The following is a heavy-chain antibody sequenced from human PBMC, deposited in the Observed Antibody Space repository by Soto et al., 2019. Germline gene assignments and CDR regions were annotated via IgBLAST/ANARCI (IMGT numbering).Heavy chain of an antibody. CDR3: ARDLATVRQVGWFDP. D-gene: IGHD4-17*01. CDR2: IYYSGST. V-gene: IGHV4-30-4*01. CDR1: GGSISSGDYY. Sequence: QVQLQESGPGLVKPSQTLSLTCTVSGGSISSGDYYWSWIRQPPGKGLEWIGYIYYSGSTYYNPSLKSRVTISVDTSKNQFSLKLSAVTAAYTAVYYCARDLATVRQVGWFDPWGQGTLVTVSS. J-gene: IGHJ5*02.